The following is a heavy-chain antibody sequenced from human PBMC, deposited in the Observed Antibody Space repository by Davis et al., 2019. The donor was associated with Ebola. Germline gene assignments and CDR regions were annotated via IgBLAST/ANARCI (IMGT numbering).Heavy chain of an antibody. Sequence: ASVKVSCKASGYTFTSYGINWVRQAPGQGLEWMGWISAYNGNTNYAQKLQGRVTMTRDTSTSTVYMELSSLRSEDTAVYYCAREIVVVVAATGYYYYGMDVWGKGTTVTVSS. CDR1: GYTFTSYG. D-gene: IGHD2-15*01. CDR3: AREIVVVVAATGYYYYGMDV. CDR2: ISAYNGNT. J-gene: IGHJ6*04. V-gene: IGHV1-18*01.